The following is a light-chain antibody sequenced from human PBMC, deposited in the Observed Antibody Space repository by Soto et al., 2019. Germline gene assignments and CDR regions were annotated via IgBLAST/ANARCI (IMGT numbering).Light chain of an antibody. J-gene: IGKJ2*01. Sequence: EIVMTQSPATLSVSPGERATLSCRASQSVSSNLAWYQQKPGQAPRLLIYGASTRATGIPARFSGSGSGTEFTLTISSLQSEDFAVYYCQQYNNWPPYTFSQGTKLEIK. CDR3: QQYNNWPPYT. CDR2: GAS. V-gene: IGKV3-15*01. CDR1: QSVSSN.